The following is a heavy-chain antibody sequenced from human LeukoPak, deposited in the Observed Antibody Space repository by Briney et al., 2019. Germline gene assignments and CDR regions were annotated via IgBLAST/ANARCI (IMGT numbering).Heavy chain of an antibody. CDR3: ARRDSSSWSAFDY. CDR2: IYSGGST. V-gene: IGHV3-53*01. CDR1: GFTVSSNY. Sequence: GGSLRLSCAASGFTVSSNYMSWVRQAPGKGLEWVSVIYSGGSTYYADSVKGRFTISRDNSKNTLHLQMNSLRAEDTAVYYCARRDSSSWSAFDYRGQGTLVTVSS. J-gene: IGHJ4*02. D-gene: IGHD6-13*01.